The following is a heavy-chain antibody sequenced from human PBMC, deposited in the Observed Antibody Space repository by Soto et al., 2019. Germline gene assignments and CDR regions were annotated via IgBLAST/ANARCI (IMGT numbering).Heavy chain of an antibody. CDR2: IHWNDDT. Sequence: SGPTRVNPXQALTLTCTVSGFSLSARGVGVGWIRQPPGKALEWLGIIHWNDDTRYNPSLKSRLTITKDTSKDQVVLTMTNMDPLDTATYYCAHSPWGATPDYWGQGTLVTVSS. CDR3: AHSPWGATPDY. D-gene: IGHD3-16*01. CDR1: GFSLSARGVG. V-gene: IGHV2-5*01. J-gene: IGHJ4*02.